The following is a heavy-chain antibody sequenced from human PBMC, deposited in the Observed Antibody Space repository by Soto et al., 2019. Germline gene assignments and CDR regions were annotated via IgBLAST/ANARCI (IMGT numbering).Heavy chain of an antibody. D-gene: IGHD4-17*01. V-gene: IGHV3-23*01. J-gene: IGHJ1*01. CDR1: GCTFSSYA. Sequence: EVQLLESGGGLVQPVGSLRLSCAASGCTFSSYAMSWVRQAPGKGLEWVSAISGSGGSTYYADSVKGRFTISRDNSKNTLYLQMNSLRAEDTAVYYCAKESYGDYDAEYFQHWGQGTLVTVSS. CDR2: ISGSGGST. CDR3: AKESYGDYDAEYFQH.